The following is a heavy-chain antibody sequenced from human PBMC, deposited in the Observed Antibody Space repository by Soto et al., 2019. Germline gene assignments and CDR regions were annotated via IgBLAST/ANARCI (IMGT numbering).Heavy chain of an antibody. CDR1: GGSVSSGNW. V-gene: IGHV4-4*02. J-gene: IGHJ4*02. Sequence: QVQLQESGPGLVKPSGTLSLTCAVSGGSVSSGNWWSWVRQPPGKGLEWIGETYHSGTTNYNPSLKSRVTISLDKSKNQISRNLRSVTAADTAVYYCARHVAVPSTRGFDYWGQGTLVTVSS. D-gene: IGHD6-19*01. CDR3: ARHVAVPSTRGFDY. CDR2: TYHSGTT.